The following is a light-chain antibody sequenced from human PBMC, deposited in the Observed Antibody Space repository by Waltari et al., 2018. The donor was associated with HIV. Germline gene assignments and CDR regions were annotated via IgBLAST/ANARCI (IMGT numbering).Light chain of an antibody. V-gene: IGLV1-51*02. CDR1: SSNIGNNF. CDR2: ENN. Sequence: QSVLTQPPSVSAAPGQKVTISCSGSSSNIGNNFVSWYQQLPGTAPKLLIYENNNRTSGSPDRFSGSKSGTSATLGITGLQTGDGADYYCGTWDSSLSAVVFGGGTKLTVL. CDR3: GTWDSSLSAVV. J-gene: IGLJ3*02.